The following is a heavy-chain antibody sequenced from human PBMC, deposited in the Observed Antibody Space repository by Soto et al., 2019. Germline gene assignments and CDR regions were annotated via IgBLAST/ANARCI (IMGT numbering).Heavy chain of an antibody. CDR2: IYYSGST. D-gene: IGHD3-3*01. Sequence: QLQLQESGPGLVKPSETLSLTCTVSGGSISSSSYYWGWIRQPPGKGLEWIGTIYYSGSTYYNPSLRGLVTLSVYTSTTQSSLKLSSVPAADTAVYFCARHWGFGIGVPPVSDYWGQGTLVTVSS. J-gene: IGHJ4*02. V-gene: IGHV4-39*01. CDR3: ARHWGFGIGVPPVSDY. CDR1: GGSISSSSYY.